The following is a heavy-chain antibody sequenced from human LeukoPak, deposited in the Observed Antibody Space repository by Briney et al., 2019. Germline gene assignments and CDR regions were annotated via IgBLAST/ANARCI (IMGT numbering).Heavy chain of an antibody. CDR1: GFNVRNNY. Sequence: GGSLRLSCAASGFNVRNNYMSWVRQGPGKGLEWVSVIYNAGNTDYADSVKGRFTISRDTSKNTLYLQMDSLRVEDTAVYFCARDRDNYMDVWGKGTTVTISS. CDR3: ARDRDNYMDV. V-gene: IGHV3-66*01. CDR2: IYNAGNT. J-gene: IGHJ6*03.